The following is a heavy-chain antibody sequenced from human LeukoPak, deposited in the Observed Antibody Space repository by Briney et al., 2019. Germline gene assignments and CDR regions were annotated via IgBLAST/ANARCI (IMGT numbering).Heavy chain of an antibody. CDR2: ISGSGGST. D-gene: IGHD3-22*01. J-gene: IGHJ4*02. CDR3: AKDTYYYDSSGYQYYFDS. V-gene: IGHV3-23*01. CDR1: GFTFSSYA. Sequence: GGSLRLSCAASGFTFSSYAMSWVRQAPGKGLEWVSAISGSGGSTYYADSVKGRFTISRDNSKNTLCLQMNSLRAEDTAVYYCAKDTYYYDSSGYQYYFDSWGQGTLVTVSS.